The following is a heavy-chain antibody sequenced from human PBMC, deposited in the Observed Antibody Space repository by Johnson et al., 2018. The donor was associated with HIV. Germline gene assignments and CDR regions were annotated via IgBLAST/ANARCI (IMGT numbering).Heavy chain of an antibody. CDR1: GFTFSSFG. J-gene: IGHJ3*02. Sequence: QLVESGGGVVQPGRSLRLSCAASGFTFSSFGMHWVRQAPGKGLEWVAVISYDGNNKYYADSGKGRLTISRDNSKNTLYLQMNSLRAEDTAVYYCARDSLAHDAFDIWGQGTMVTVSS. CDR2: ISYDGNNK. CDR3: ARDSLAHDAFDI. V-gene: IGHV3-30*03.